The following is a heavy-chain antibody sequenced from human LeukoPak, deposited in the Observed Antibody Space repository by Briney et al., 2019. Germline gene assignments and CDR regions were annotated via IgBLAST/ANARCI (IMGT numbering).Heavy chain of an antibody. CDR1: GFTFSSYS. D-gene: IGHD1-26*01. CDR2: ISSSSSYI. Sequence: GGSVRLSCAASGFTFSSYSMNWVRQARAKGLEWVSAISSSSSYIYYADSVKGRFTSHRDNAKNPLYLQINSLRAEDTAVYYCARRVVGTTTSAFDIWGQGTMVTVSS. CDR3: ARRVVGTTTSAFDI. J-gene: IGHJ3*02. V-gene: IGHV3-21*01.